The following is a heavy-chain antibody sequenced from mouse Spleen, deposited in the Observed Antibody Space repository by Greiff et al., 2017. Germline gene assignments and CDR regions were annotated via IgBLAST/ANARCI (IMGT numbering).Heavy chain of an antibody. CDR3: AKNLITTVVATDAMDY. CDR2: IWRGGST. CDR1: GFSLTSYG. J-gene: IGHJ4*01. V-gene: IGHV2-5*01. Sequence: QVQLQQSGPGLVQPSQSLSITCTVPGFSLTSYGVHWVRQSPGKGLEWLGVIWRGGSTDYNAAFISRLSITKDNSKSQVFFKMNSLQADDTAIYYCAKNLITTVVATDAMDYWGQGTSVTVSS. D-gene: IGHD1-1*01.